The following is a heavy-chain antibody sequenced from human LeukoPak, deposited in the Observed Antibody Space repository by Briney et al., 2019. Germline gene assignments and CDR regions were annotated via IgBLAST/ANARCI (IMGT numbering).Heavy chain of an antibody. CDR3: AKDQTPYY. V-gene: IGHV4-34*01. D-gene: IGHD4-23*01. CDR1: GGSFSGYY. CDR2: INHSGST. J-gene: IGHJ4*02. Sequence: SETLSLTCAVYGGSFSGYYWSWIRQPPGKGLEWIGEINHSGSTNYNPSLKSRVTISVDTSKNQFSLKLSSVTAADTAVYYCAKDQTPYYWGQGTLVTVSS.